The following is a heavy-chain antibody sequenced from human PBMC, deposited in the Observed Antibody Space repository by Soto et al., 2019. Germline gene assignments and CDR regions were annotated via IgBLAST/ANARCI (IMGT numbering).Heavy chain of an antibody. Sequence: QVQLVQSGAEVKKPEASVKVSCKASGYTFTSYGISWVRQAPGQGLEWMGWISAYNGNTNYAQKLQGRVTMTTDTSTSKAYMERRSLRSDDTAVYYCAKSRQARSSSTRCRGASQTGPIDYCGKRTLVTVS. J-gene: IGHJ4*02. CDR1: GYTFTSYG. V-gene: IGHV1-18*01. CDR2: ISAYNGNT. CDR3: AKSRQARSSSTRCRGASQTGPIDY. D-gene: IGHD2-2*01.